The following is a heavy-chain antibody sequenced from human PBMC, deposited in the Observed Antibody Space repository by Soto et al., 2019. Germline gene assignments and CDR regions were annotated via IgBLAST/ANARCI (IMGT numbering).Heavy chain of an antibody. CDR3: ARGYYGDYVSDY. D-gene: IGHD4-17*01. V-gene: IGHV3-48*01. CDR2: ISSSGSTI. CDR1: GFTFSIYS. J-gene: IGHJ4*02. Sequence: EVQLVESGGGLVQPGGCLRLSCEASGFTFSIYSMNWVRQAPGKGLEWVSYISSSGSTIYYADSVKGRFTISRDNAKNSLYLQMNSLRAEDTAVYYCARGYYGDYVSDYWGQGTLVTVSS.